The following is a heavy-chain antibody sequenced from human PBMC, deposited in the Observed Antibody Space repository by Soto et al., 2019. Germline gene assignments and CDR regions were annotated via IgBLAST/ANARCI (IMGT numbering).Heavy chain of an antibody. CDR2: ISTYSGHT. Sequence: GASVKVSCKASGYMFTSYGFNWVRQAPGQGLEWMGWISTYSGHTNYARKLQGRVTMTTDTSTSTAYMELRSLRSDDTAVYYCARDPSIVAATAVDYWGQGTLVTVSS. CDR1: GYMFTSYG. J-gene: IGHJ4*02. D-gene: IGHD1-26*01. V-gene: IGHV1-18*01. CDR3: ARDPSIVAATAVDY.